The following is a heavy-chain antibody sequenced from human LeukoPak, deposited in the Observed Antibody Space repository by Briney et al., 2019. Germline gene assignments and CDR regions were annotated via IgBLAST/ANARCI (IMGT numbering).Heavy chain of an antibody. CDR2: VRYDGSNK. Sequence: GGSLRLSCAASAFTFSTYGMHWVRQAPGKGLEWVAFVRYDGSNKYYADSVKGRFTISRDNSKNTLYLQMNSLRAEDTAVYYCAKGHCSSTSCYGTGFDYWGQGTLVTVSS. CDR3: AKGHCSSTSCYGTGFDY. V-gene: IGHV3-30*02. CDR1: AFTFSTYG. D-gene: IGHD2-2*01. J-gene: IGHJ4*02.